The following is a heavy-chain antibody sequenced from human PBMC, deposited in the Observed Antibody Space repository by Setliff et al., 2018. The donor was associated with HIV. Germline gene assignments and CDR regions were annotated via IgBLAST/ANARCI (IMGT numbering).Heavy chain of an antibody. CDR1: GGSISSGAYY. CDR3: ARRRDFDY. Sequence: PSETLSLTCIVSGGSISSGAYYWSWIRQHPGKGLEWIGYIYYSGSTYYNPSLKSRVTISVDTSKNQFSLKLSSVTAADTAVYYCARRRDFDYWGQGTLVTISS. V-gene: IGHV4-31*03. CDR2: IYYSGST. J-gene: IGHJ4*02.